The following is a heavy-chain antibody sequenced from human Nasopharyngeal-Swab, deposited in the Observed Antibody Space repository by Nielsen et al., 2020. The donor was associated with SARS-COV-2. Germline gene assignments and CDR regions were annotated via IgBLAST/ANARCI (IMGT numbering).Heavy chain of an antibody. CDR1: GFTFSSYW. Sequence: GGSLRLSCAASGFTFSSYWMSWVRQAPGKGLEWVAHIKQSGSGQYYVDSVKGRFTISRDNAKNSLSLQMNSLRAEDTAVYYCARYYSTTSCPRGFDYWGQGTLVTVSS. D-gene: IGHD2-2*01. V-gene: IGHV3-7*01. CDR2: IKQSGSGQ. J-gene: IGHJ4*02. CDR3: ARYYSTTSCPRGFDY.